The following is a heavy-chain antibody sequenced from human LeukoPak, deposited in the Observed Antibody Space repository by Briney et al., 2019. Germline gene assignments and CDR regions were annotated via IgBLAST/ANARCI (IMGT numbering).Heavy chain of an antibody. J-gene: IGHJ4*02. CDR1: GYIFTAYY. V-gene: IGHV1-69*06. D-gene: IGHD6-13*01. Sequence: ASVKVSCKASGYIFTAYYLHWVRQAPGQGLEWMGGIIPIFGTANYAQKFQGRVTITADKSTSTAYMELSSLRSEDTAVYYCARLGVAAAGTGYWGQGTLVTVSS. CDR3: ARLGVAAAGTGY. CDR2: IIPIFGTA.